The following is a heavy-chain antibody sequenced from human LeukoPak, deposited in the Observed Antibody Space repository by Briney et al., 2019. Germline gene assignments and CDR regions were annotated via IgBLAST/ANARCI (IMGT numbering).Heavy chain of an antibody. Sequence: SVKVSCKASGGTFSSYAISWVRQAPGQGLEWMGGIIPIFGTANYAQKFQGRVTITADKSTSTACMELSSLRSEDTAVYYCARDRDIVVVPAADSYYGMDVWGQGTTVTVSS. V-gene: IGHV1-69*06. CDR1: GGTFSSYA. CDR2: IIPIFGTA. CDR3: ARDRDIVVVPAADSYYGMDV. J-gene: IGHJ6*02. D-gene: IGHD2-2*01.